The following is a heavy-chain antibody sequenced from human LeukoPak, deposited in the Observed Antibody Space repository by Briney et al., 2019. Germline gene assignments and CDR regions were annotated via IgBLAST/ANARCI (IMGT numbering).Heavy chain of an antibody. V-gene: IGHV4-39*07. CDR2: IYYSGST. CDR3: ARRGNSSDY. Sequence: SETLPLTCTVSGGSISSSSYYWGWIRQPPGKGLEWIGSIYYSGSTCYNPSLKSRVTISVDTSKNQFSLKLSSVTAADTAVYYCARRGNSSDYWGQGTLVTVSS. J-gene: IGHJ4*02. D-gene: IGHD4-4*01. CDR1: GGSISSSSYY.